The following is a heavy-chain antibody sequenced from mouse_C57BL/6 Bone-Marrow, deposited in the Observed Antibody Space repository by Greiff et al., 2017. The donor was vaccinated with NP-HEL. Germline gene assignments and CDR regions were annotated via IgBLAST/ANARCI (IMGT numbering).Heavy chain of an antibody. V-gene: IGHV5-15*01. CDR1: GFTFSDYG. J-gene: IGHJ2*01. Sequence: EVKLMESGGGLVQPGGSLKLSCAASGFTFSDYGMAWVRQAPRKGPEWVAFISNLAYSIYYADTVTGRFTISRENAKNTLYLEMSSLRSEDTAMYYCARRSDSSGFYFDYWGQGTTLTVSS. D-gene: IGHD3-2*02. CDR2: ISNLAYSI. CDR3: ARRSDSSGFYFDY.